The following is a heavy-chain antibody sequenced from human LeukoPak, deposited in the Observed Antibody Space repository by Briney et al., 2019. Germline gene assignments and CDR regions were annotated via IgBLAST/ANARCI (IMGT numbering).Heavy chain of an antibody. Sequence: PSETLSLTCTVSGGSIRTTSYYWGSIRQSPGREPEWIGSIYFSGSTYYNPSLESRVTISVDTSNNQFSLKLDSVTAADTAVYYCARGGTYWDFWGQGTLVTVSS. CDR2: IYFSGST. CDR3: ARGGTYWDF. D-gene: IGHD3-10*01. CDR1: GGSIRTTSYY. V-gene: IGHV4-39*07. J-gene: IGHJ4*02.